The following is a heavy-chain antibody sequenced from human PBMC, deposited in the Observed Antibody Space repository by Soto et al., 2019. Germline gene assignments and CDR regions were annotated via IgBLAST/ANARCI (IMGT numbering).Heavy chain of an antibody. J-gene: IGHJ5*02. CDR3: AREVRGRCYPNWLDP. Sequence: GGSLRLFCTASGFSFSDYEMRWIRQAPGRGLEWGSYSSDHGTYTDYSDSVKGRFTVSGDNAKNSLFLQMNSLRVEDTAVYYCAREVRGRCYPNWLDPWGQGTLVTVSS. CDR2: SSDHGTYT. CDR1: GFSFSDYE. D-gene: IGHD3-16*01. V-gene: IGHV3-11*06.